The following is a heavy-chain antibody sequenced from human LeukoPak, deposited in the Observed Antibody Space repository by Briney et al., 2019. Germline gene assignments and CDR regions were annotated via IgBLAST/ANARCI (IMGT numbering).Heavy chain of an antibody. CDR2: ISWNSGSI. D-gene: IGHD2-15*01. V-gene: IGHV3-9*01. J-gene: IGHJ3*02. Sequence: GGSLRLSCAASGFTFDDYAMHWVRQAPGKGLEWVSGISWNSGSIGYADSVKGRFTISRDNAKNSLYLQMNSLRAEDTALYYCAKDMNRYCSGGSCPGAFDIWGQGTMVTVSS. CDR3: AKDMNRYCSGGSCPGAFDI. CDR1: GFTFDDYA.